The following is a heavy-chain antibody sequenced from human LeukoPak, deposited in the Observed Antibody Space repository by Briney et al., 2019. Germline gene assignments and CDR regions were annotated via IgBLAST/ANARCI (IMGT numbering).Heavy chain of an antibody. CDR3: AKMHGAAAGLFNWFDP. CDR2: ISGSGTNT. Sequence: PGGSLRLPCAASGFTFSSYAMNWVRQAPGKGLEWVSIISGSGTNTYYADSVKGRFTISRDNSKNTLYLQMNSLRAEDTAVYYCAKMHGAAAGLFNWFDPRAQGTLVTVSS. CDR1: GFTFSSYA. J-gene: IGHJ5*02. D-gene: IGHD6-13*01. V-gene: IGHV3-23*01.